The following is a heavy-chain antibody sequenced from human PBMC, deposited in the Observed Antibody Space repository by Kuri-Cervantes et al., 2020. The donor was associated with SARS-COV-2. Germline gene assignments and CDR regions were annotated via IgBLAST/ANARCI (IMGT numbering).Heavy chain of an antibody. D-gene: IGHD3-22*01. CDR2: INPNSGGT. CDR1: GYTFTGYY. V-gene: IGHV1-2*06. Sequence: GESLKISCKASGYTFTGYYMHWVRQAPGQGLEWMGRINPNSGGTNYAQKFQGRVTMTRDTSISTAYMELSRLRSDGTAVYYCAQLQFGDYYDSSGYPDAFDIWGQGTMVTVSS. CDR3: AQLQFGDYYDSSGYPDAFDI. J-gene: IGHJ3*02.